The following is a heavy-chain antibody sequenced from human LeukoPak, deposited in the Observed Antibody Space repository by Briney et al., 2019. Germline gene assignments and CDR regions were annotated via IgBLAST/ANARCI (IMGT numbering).Heavy chain of an antibody. V-gene: IGHV3-30*09. D-gene: IGHD6-13*01. Sequence: GRSLRLSCAASGFTFSSYAMHWVRQAPGKGLEWVAVISYDGSNKYYADSVKGRFAISRDNSKNTLYLQMNSLRAEDTAVYYCATSPGEQQLVQDFDYWGQGTLVTVSS. J-gene: IGHJ4*02. CDR2: ISYDGSNK. CDR1: GFTFSSYA. CDR3: ATSPGEQQLVQDFDY.